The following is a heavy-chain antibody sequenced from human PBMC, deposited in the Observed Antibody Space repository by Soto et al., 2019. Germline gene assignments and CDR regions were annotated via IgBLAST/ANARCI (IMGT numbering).Heavy chain of an antibody. CDR3: ARDRVESGYPAYFQP. CDR1: GFTFSSYS. Sequence: GGSLRLSCAASGFTFSSYSMNWVRQAPGKGLEWVSYISSSSSTIYYADSVKGRFTISRDNAKNSLYLQMNSLRAEDTAVYYCARDRVESGYPAYFQPWGQRTLVTVSS. D-gene: IGHD3-22*01. CDR2: ISSSSSTI. V-gene: IGHV3-48*01. J-gene: IGHJ1*01.